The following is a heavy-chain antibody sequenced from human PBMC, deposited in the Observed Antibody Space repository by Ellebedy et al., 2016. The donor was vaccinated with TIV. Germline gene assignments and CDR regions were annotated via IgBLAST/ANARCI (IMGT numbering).Heavy chain of an antibody. CDR1: GFPFSSYS. CDR2: ISSSGNYI. Sequence: GESLKISXAASGFPFSSYSMNWVRQAPGKGLEWVSSISSSGNYIFYADSVKGRFTISRDNAKKSMYLQMNSLRAEDTAVYYCARANRADYYGSSGDYYYYGMDVWGQGTTVTVSS. D-gene: IGHD3-22*01. CDR3: ARANRADYYGSSGDYYYYGMDV. J-gene: IGHJ6*02. V-gene: IGHV3-21*01.